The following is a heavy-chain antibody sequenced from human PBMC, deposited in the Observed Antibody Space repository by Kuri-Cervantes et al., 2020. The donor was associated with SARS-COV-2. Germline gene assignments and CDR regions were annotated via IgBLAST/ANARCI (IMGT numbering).Heavy chain of an antibody. CDR1: GFTFSDYY. D-gene: IGHD3-3*01. CDR3: ARDPRGVVNPYYYYGMDV. Sequence: GESLKISCAASGFTFSDYYMRWIRQAPGKGLEWVSYISSSSSYTNYADSVKGRFTISRDNAKYSLYLQMNSLRAEDTAVYYCARDPRGVVNPYYYYGMDVWGQGTTVTVSS. J-gene: IGHJ6*02. V-gene: IGHV3-11*05. CDR2: ISSSSSYT.